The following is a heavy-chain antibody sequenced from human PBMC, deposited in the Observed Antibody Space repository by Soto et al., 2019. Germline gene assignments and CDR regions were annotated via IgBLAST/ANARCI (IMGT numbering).Heavy chain of an antibody. CDR1: EFTFSNYA. CDR2: ISDNGGTT. J-gene: IGHJ6*03. Sequence: GGSLRLSCAASEFTFSNYAMSWVRQAPGKGLEWVSSISDNGGTTYYADSVKGRFTISRDNSKNTLYLQMNSLRAEDTAVYYCARVGEYYDFWSGYYSDYYYYYMDVWGKGTTVTVSS. D-gene: IGHD3-3*01. V-gene: IGHV3-23*01. CDR3: ARVGEYYDFWSGYYSDYYYYYMDV.